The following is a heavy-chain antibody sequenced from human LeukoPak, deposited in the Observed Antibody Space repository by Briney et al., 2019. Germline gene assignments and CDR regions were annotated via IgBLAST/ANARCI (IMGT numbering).Heavy chain of an antibody. CDR2: IKQDGSEK. V-gene: IGHV3-7*01. CDR1: GFTFSSYW. D-gene: IGHD2-15*01. Sequence: PGGSLRLSCAASGFTFSSYWMSWVRQAPGKGPEWVANIKQDGSEKYYVDSVKGRFTISRDNAKNSLYLQMNSLRAEDTAVYYCAREDSHGQIQHWGQGTLVTVSS. CDR3: AREDSHGQIQH. J-gene: IGHJ1*01.